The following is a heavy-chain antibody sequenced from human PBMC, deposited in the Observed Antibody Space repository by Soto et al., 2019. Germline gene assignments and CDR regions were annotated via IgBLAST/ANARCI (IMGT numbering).Heavy chain of an antibody. D-gene: IGHD6-19*01. Sequence: GGSLRLSCAAAGFTFSNYAMGWVRQAPGKGLECVSVISGSGGSTFYADSVKGRFTISSDNSNNTLYLQMNSLTAEDTAVYYCAKTADRTGWDYYFDHWGQGTLVTVSS. V-gene: IGHV3-23*01. J-gene: IGHJ4*02. CDR3: AKTADRTGWDYYFDH. CDR2: ISGSGGST. CDR1: GFTFSNYA.